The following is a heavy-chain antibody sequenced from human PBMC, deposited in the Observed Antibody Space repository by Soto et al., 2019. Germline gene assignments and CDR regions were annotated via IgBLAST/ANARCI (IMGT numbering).Heavy chain of an antibody. D-gene: IGHD3-16*01. CDR3: AKDIWGAALYYYGMDV. CDR2: ISGSGGST. J-gene: IGHJ6*02. V-gene: IGHV3-23*01. CDR1: GFTFSSYA. Sequence: EVQLLESGGGLVQPGGSLRLSRAASGFTFSSYAMSWVRQAPGKGLEWVSAISGSGGSTYYADSVKGRFTISRDNSKNTLYLQMNSVRAEDTAVYYCAKDIWGAALYYYGMDVWGQGTTVTVSS.